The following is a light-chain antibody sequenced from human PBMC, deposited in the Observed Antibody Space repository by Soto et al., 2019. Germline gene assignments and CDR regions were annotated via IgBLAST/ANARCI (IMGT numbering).Light chain of an antibody. CDR2: EAY. CDR1: STDVGSHKL. Sequence: QSVLTQPASVSGSPGQSITISCTGTSTDVGSHKLVSWYQQYPGNAPKLIIFEAYKRPSGVSNRFSGSKSGSTASLTISGLQAEDEADYYCCSNAGSNTYVFXSGTKVTVL. J-gene: IGLJ1*01. CDR3: CSNAGSNTYV. V-gene: IGLV2-23*01.